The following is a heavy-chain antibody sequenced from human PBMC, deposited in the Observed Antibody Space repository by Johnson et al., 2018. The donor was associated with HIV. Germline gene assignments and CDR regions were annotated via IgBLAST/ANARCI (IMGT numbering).Heavy chain of an antibody. J-gene: IGHJ3*02. CDR3: ARRGRSSSWYDLDI. V-gene: IGHV3-11*04. CDR2: ISTSGSSI. D-gene: IGHD6-13*01. CDR1: GFTFSDYY. Sequence: VQLVESGGGVVKPGGSLRLSCAASGFTFSDYYMSWIRQAPGKGLEWVSYISTSGSSIYYADSVKGRFTISRDNAKKSLFLQMNSLRAEDTAVYYCARRGRSSSWYDLDIWGQGTMVSVSS.